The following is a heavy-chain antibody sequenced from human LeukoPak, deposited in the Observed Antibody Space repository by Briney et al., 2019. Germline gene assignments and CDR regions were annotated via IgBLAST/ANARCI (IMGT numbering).Heavy chain of an antibody. CDR2: ITPSGGT. J-gene: IGHJ4*02. V-gene: IGHV1-2*02. CDR1: GYTFTSYA. D-gene: IGHD5-24*01. Sequence: GASVKVSCKASGYTFTSYAIHWVRQAPGQGLEWMGWITPSGGTNYPQKFQGRVAITWDTSITTAYMDLSRLTSDDTAVYYCARDRYGDGFAHLDYSGQGALVTVSS. CDR3: ARDRYGDGFAHLDY.